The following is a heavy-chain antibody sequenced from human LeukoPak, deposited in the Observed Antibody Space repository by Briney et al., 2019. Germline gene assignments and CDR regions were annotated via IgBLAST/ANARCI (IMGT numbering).Heavy chain of an antibody. D-gene: IGHD2-21*02. J-gene: IGHJ4*02. V-gene: IGHV1-46*01. CDR1: GYTFTGYY. CDR2: INPSGCST. Sequence: ASVKVSCKASGYTFTGYYMHWVRQAPGQGLEWMGIINPSGCSTSYAQRFQGRVNMTRDTSTSTVYMEMSSLRSEDTAVYYCARGRPEHIVVVTATIIFDYWGQGTLVTVSS. CDR3: ARGRPEHIVVVTATIIFDY.